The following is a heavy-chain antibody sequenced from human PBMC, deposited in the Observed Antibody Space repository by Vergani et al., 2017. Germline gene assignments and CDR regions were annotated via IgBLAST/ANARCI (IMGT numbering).Heavy chain of an antibody. CDR1: GFSLSTSGMC. D-gene: IGHD1-1*01. Sequence: QVTLRESGPALVKPTQTLTLTCTFSGFSLSTSGMCVSWIRQPPGKALEWLARIDWDDDKYYSTSLKTRLTISKDTSKNQVVLTMTNMDPVDTATYYCARIRWYGGNWNYIDYWGQGTLVTVSS. V-gene: IGHV2-70*15. J-gene: IGHJ4*02. CDR2: IDWDDDK. CDR3: ARIRWYGGNWNYIDY.